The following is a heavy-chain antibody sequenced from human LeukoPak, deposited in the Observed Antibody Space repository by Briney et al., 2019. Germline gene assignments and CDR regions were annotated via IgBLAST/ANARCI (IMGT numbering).Heavy chain of an antibody. V-gene: IGHV4-38-2*02. D-gene: IGHD5-18*01. CDR1: GYSISSGYY. Sequence: SETLSLTCTVSGYSISSGYYWGWIRQPPGKGLEWIGSIYHSGSTHYNPSLKSRVTISVDTSKNQFSLKLSPVTAADTAVYYCAREIQLWLWAFDIWGRGTMVTVSS. CDR2: IYHSGST. J-gene: IGHJ3*02. CDR3: AREIQLWLWAFDI.